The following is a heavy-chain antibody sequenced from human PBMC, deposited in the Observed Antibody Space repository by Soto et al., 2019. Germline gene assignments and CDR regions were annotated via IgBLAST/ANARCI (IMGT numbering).Heavy chain of an antibody. D-gene: IGHD3-10*01. CDR1: GGTFSSYA. CDR3: ARDSDGSGSYYNPGGMDV. Sequence: ASVKVSCKASGGTFSSYAISWVRQAPGQGLEWMGGTIPIFGTANYAQKFQGRVTITADESTSTAYMELSSLRSEDTAVYYCARDSDGSGSYYNPGGMDVWGQGTTVTVSS. J-gene: IGHJ6*02. CDR2: TIPIFGTA. V-gene: IGHV1-69*13.